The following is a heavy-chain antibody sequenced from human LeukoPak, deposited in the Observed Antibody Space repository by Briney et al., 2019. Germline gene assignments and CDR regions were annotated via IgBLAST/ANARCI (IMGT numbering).Heavy chain of an antibody. D-gene: IGHD2-8*01. J-gene: IGHJ3*02. V-gene: IGHV4-34*01. CDR1: GGSFSGHY. Sequence: SETLSLTCAVYGGSFSGHYWSWIRQTPGKGLEWIGEINHSGSTNYNPSLKSRVTISVDTSKNQFSLKLSSVTAADTAVYYCARVMIQDAFDIWGQGTMVTVSS. CDR2: INHSGST. CDR3: ARVMIQDAFDI.